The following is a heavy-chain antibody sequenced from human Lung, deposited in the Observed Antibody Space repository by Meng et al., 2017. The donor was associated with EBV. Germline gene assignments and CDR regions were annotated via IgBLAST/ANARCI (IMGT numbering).Heavy chain of an antibody. Sequence: QMQLQESRPGLVKPSGTLSLTCAVSGGSISISTWWSWVRQPPGKGLEWIGEIYHSGGTNYNPSLRGRVTISLDKSKNQFSLTLGSVTAADTAVYYCARDPYATGWAGWGQGTLVTVSS. V-gene: IGHV4-4*02. CDR1: GGSISISTW. J-gene: IGHJ4*02. D-gene: IGHD6-19*01. CDR3: ARDPYATGWAG. CDR2: IYHSGGT.